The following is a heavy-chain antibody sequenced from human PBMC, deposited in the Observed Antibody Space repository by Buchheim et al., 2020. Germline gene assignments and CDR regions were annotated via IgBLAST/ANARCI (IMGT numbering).Heavy chain of an antibody. CDR3: ARDSSGWYDF. CDR2: INSDGSVT. J-gene: IGHJ4*02. Sequence: EVRLVESGGGLVQPGGSLRLSFAASGFTFSNYWIHWVRQVPGRGLVWVSCINSDGSVTRYADSVKGRFTISRDYAKNTLYLQMESLRAEDTAVYYCARDSSGWYDFWGQGAL. D-gene: IGHD6-19*01. CDR1: GFTFSNYW. V-gene: IGHV3-74*01.